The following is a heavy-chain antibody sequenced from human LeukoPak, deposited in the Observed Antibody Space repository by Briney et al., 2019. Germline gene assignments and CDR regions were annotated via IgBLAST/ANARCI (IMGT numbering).Heavy chain of an antibody. CDR1: GFTFSSCA. CDR2: ISASGGST. J-gene: IGHJ4*02. V-gene: IGHV3-23*01. D-gene: IGHD3-10*01. CDR3: ARSEYYGSGGYYFDY. Sequence: GGSLRLSCAASGFTFSSCAMSWVRQAPGKGLEWVSTISASGGSTYDADSVKGRFTISRDNSKNTLYLQMNSLRAEDTAVYYCARSEYYGSGGYYFDYWGQGTLVTVSS.